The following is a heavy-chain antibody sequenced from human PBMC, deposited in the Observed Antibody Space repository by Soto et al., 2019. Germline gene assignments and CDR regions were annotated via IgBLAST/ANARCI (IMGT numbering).Heavy chain of an antibody. V-gene: IGHV1-69*02. Sequence: QVQVVQSGAEVQKPESSVKVSCKPSGGTFNTYTVNWVRLAPGHGLEWMGRFIPILDMANYAQKFQDRVTITADRSTFTAYIELNSLTSDDTAVYYCAITYCRDNSCPRDFDFWGPGTRVTVSS. D-gene: IGHD2-21*01. CDR1: GGTFNTYT. CDR2: FIPILDMA. CDR3: AITYCRDNSCPRDFDF. J-gene: IGHJ4*02.